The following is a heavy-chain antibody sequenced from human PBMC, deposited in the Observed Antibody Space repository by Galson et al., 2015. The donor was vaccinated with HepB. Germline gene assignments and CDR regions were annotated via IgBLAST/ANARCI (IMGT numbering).Heavy chain of an antibody. D-gene: IGHD3-16*01. CDR2: IFYGGTT. CDR1: GVSISSTYYY. V-gene: IGHV4-39*02. CDR3: ARETWGAQTPAFDS. J-gene: IGHJ4*02. Sequence: ETLSLTCSVSGVSISSTYYYWDWIRQPPGKGLEWIGNIFYGGTTNYNPSLKSRLTISVDMPKNEFSLKLSSVTAADTAVYFCARETWGAQTPAFDSWGQGTLVTVSS.